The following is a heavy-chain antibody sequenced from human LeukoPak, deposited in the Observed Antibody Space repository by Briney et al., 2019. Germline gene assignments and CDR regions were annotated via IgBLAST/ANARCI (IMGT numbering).Heavy chain of an antibody. CDR1: GFNVRSNS. D-gene: IGHD3-3*01. Sequence: GGSLRRSCAASGFNVRSNSMSWVRQAPGKGLEWVSVMYSGGTADYPDSVKGRFTISRDNSMNTLYLQLNSLRPEDTAVYYCARESEGYYGFWSGSYKKDYYYYMDVWGKGTTVTVSS. V-gene: IGHV3-66*02. CDR3: ARESEGYYGFWSGSYKKDYYYYMDV. CDR2: MYSGGTA. J-gene: IGHJ6*03.